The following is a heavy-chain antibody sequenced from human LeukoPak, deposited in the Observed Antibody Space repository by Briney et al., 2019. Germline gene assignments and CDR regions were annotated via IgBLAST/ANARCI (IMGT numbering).Heavy chain of an antibody. CDR3: ARPLLWWPQVGYFDD. V-gene: IGHV1-2*02. Sequence: GASVKVSCKASGYTFSGYYIHWVRQAPGQGLEWMGWINPNSGATNYAQKFQGRVTMTRDTSISTAYMELSRLRSDDTAVYYCARPLLWWPQVGYFDDWGQGTLVTVSS. J-gene: IGHJ4*02. CDR1: GYTFSGYY. CDR2: INPNSGAT. D-gene: IGHD4/OR15-4a*01.